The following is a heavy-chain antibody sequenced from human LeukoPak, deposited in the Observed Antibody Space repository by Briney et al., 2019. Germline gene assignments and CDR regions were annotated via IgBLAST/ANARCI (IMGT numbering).Heavy chain of an antibody. J-gene: IGHJ3*02. CDR1: GGSISSSSYY. V-gene: IGHV4-39*01. Sequence: SETLSLTCTVSGGSISSSSYYWGWIRQPPGKGLEWIGSIYYSGSTYYNPSLKSRVTISVDTSKNQFSLKLSSVTAADTTVFYCARFPPTDAFIIWGQGTMVTVSS. CDR2: IYYSGST. CDR3: ARFPPTDAFII.